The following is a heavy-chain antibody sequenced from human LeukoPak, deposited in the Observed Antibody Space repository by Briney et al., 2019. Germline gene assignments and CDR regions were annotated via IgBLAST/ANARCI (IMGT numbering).Heavy chain of an antibody. CDR2: INHSGST. Sequence: PSETLSLTCAVYGGSFSGYYWSWIRQPPGKGLEWIGEINHSGSTNYNPSLKSRVTISVDTSKNQFSLKLSSVTAADTAVYYCARRGRVGATRGAFDIWGQGTMVTVSS. D-gene: IGHD1-26*01. J-gene: IGHJ3*02. V-gene: IGHV4-34*01. CDR1: GGSFSGYY. CDR3: ARRGRVGATRGAFDI.